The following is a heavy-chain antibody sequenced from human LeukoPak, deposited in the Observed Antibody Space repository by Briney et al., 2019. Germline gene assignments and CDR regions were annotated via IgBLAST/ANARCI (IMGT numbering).Heavy chain of an antibody. CDR2: KYYSGST. V-gene: IGHV4-59*01. CDR1: GAPISSYY. D-gene: IGHD1-26*01. Sequence: SETLSLTCTVSGAPISSYYWTWIRQPPGRGLEWIGSKYYSGSTNYNPSLKSRVTISVDTSKNQFSLKLSSVTAADTAVYYCARGELRLDYWGQGTLVTVSS. J-gene: IGHJ4*02. CDR3: ARGELRLDY.